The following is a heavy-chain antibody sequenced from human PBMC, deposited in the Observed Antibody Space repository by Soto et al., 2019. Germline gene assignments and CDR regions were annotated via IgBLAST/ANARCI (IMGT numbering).Heavy chain of an antibody. D-gene: IGHD2-2*01. CDR3: AKDRGYQLLWNHDAFDI. V-gene: IGHV3-30*18. CDR1: GFTFSSYG. CDR2: ISYDGSNK. Sequence: QVQLVESGGGVVQPGRSLRLSWAASGFTFSSYGMHWVRQAPGKGLEWVAVISYDGSNKYYADSVKGRFTISRDNSKNTLYLQMNSLRAEDTAVYYCAKDRGYQLLWNHDAFDIWGQGTMVTVSS. J-gene: IGHJ3*02.